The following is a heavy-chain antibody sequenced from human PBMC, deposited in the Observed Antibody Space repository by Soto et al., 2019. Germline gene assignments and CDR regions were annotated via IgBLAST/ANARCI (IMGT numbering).Heavy chain of an antibody. V-gene: IGHV1-18*01. D-gene: IGHD6-13*01. CDR2: ISGYNGNT. Sequence: ASVKVSCKASGYTFTSYGISWVRQAPGQGLEWMGWISGYNGNTNYAQKLQGRVTMTTDTSTSTAYMELRSLRSDDTAVYYCARGRFSSWRYYYYGMDVWGQGTTVTVSS. CDR1: GYTFTSYG. CDR3: ARGRFSSWRYYYYGMDV. J-gene: IGHJ6*02.